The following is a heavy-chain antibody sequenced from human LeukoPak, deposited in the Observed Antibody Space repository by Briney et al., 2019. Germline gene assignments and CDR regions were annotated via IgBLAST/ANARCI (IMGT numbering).Heavy chain of an antibody. CDR1: GFTFSSYW. J-gene: IGHJ4*02. D-gene: IGHD6-19*01. Sequence: GGSLRLSCAVSGFTFSSYWIHWVRQAPGKGLVWVSLINHDGSDTNYADSVKGRFTISRDNAKNTLYLRMNSLRAEDTAVYYCARASSNWGIDYWGQGTLVTVS. CDR3: ARASSNWGIDY. V-gene: IGHV3-74*01. CDR2: INHDGSDT.